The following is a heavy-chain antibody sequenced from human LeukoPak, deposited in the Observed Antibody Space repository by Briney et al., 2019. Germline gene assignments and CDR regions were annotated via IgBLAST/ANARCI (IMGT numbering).Heavy chain of an antibody. J-gene: IGHJ4*02. V-gene: IGHV3-23*01. CDR3: AKDRGYYDSSGTTFDY. CDR2: MSGRGGST. CDR1: GFIFSSYA. Sequence: GGSLRLFCAASGFIFSSYAMSWVRQAPGKGLEWVSGMSGRGGSTYCADAVRGRFTISRDNSKNTLYLQMNSLRAEDTAVYYCAKDRGYYDSSGTTFDYWGQGTLVTDSS. D-gene: IGHD3-22*01.